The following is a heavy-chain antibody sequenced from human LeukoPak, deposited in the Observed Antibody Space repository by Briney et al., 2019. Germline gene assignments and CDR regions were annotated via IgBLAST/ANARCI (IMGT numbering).Heavy chain of an antibody. CDR1: GFTFSSYE. V-gene: IGHV3-30*04. CDR2: ISYDGSNK. CDR3: TTEGYDSSYFDY. D-gene: IGHD5-12*01. J-gene: IGHJ4*02. Sequence: PGGSLSLSCAASGFTFSSYEMNWVRQAPGKGLEWVAVISYDGSNKYYADSVKGRFTISRDNSKNTLYLQMNSLRAEDTAVYYCTTEGYDSSYFDYWGQGTLVTVSS.